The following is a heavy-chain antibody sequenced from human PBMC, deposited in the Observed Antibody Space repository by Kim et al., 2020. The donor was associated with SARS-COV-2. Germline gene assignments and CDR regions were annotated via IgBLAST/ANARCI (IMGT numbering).Heavy chain of an antibody. Sequence: GESLKISCKGSGYSFTSYWIGWVRQMPGKGLEWMGIIYPGDSDTRYSPSFQGQVNILADKSITTAHLPSIPLSASDTSIPFFSRTIFDYSCQVTLSTV. D-gene: IGHD3-3*01. CDR1: GYSFTSYW. J-gene: IGHJ4*02. V-gene: IGHV5-51*01. CDR3: SRTIFDY. CDR2: IYPGDSDT.